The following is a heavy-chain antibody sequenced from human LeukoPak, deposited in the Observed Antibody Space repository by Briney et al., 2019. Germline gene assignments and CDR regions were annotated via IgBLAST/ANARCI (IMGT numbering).Heavy chain of an antibody. D-gene: IGHD2-15*01. CDR1: GGTFSSYA. V-gene: IGHV1-69*04. J-gene: IGHJ4*02. CDR3: ARGYCSGGSCSNFDY. CDR2: IIPILSIA. Sequence: SVKVSCKASGGTFSSYAISWVRQAPGQGLEWMGRIIPILSIANYAQKFQGRVTITADKSTSTAYMELSSLRSEDTAVYYCARGYCSGGSCSNFDYWGQGTLVTVSS.